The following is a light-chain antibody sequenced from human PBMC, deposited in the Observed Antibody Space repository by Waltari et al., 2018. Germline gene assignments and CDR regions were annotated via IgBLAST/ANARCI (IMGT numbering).Light chain of an antibody. CDR1: SGSIASNY. CDR3: QSYDSSNVV. V-gene: IGLV6-57*04. CDR2: EDN. J-gene: IGLJ2*01. Sequence: NFMLTQPHSVSESPGKTVTISCTRSSGSIASNYVQWYQHRPGSAPPTVIYEDNQRPSGVPDRFSGSIDSSSNSASLTISGLKPEDEADYYCQSYDSSNVVFGGGTKLTVL.